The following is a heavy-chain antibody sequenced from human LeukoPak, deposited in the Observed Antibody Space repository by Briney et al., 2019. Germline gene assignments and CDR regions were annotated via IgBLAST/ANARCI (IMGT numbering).Heavy chain of an antibody. J-gene: IGHJ5*02. CDR1: GYTFTSYY. CDR2: INPNSGGT. V-gene: IGHV1-2*02. D-gene: IGHD1-26*01. Sequence: ASVKVSCKASGYTFTSYYMHWVRQAPGQGLEWMGWINPNSGGTNYAQKFQGRVTMTRDTSISTAYMELSRLRSDDTAVYYCVLRVGAIQLDPWGQGTLVTVSS. CDR3: VLRVGAIQLDP.